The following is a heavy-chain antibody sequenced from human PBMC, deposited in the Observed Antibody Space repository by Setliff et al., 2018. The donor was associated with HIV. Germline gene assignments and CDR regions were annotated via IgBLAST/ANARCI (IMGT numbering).Heavy chain of an antibody. CDR2: IYTGGST. D-gene: IGHD3-16*01. V-gene: IGHV4-4*09. Sequence: SETLSLTCTVSGGSISTFYWSWIRQPPGKGLEWIGYIYTGGSTNYNPSLKRRVTISVDTSKNQFSLKLSSVTAADTAVYYCARRIGAGNFDYWGQGTLVTVSS. J-gene: IGHJ4*02. CDR1: GGSISTFY. CDR3: ARRIGAGNFDY.